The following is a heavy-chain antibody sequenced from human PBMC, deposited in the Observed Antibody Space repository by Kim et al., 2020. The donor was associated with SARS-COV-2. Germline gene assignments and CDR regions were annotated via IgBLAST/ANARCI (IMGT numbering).Heavy chain of an antibody. Sequence: GGSLRLSCAGSGFTFSSYAMSWVRQAPGKGLEWVSSISGSGGNPYYADSVKGRFAISRDNSKTTLYLQMNSLRAEDTAVYYCARELIAARFDPWGQGTL. CDR1: GFTFSSYA. CDR3: ARELIAARFDP. D-gene: IGHD6-6*01. V-gene: IGHV3-23*01. CDR2: ISGSGGNP. J-gene: IGHJ5*02.